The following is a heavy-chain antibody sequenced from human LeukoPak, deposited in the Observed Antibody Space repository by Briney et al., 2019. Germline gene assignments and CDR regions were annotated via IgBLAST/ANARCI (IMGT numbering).Heavy chain of an antibody. CDR3: TREGRYGYFDY. D-gene: IGHD3-16*01. CDR1: GFTFGDYA. Sequence: GGSLRLSCTASGFTFGDYAMSWVRQAPGKGLEWVGFIRSKAYGGTTEYAASVKGRFTISRDDSKSIAYLQMNSLETEDTAVYYCTREGRYGYFDYWGQGTLVTVSS. J-gene: IGHJ4*02. V-gene: IGHV3-49*04. CDR2: IRSKAYGGTT.